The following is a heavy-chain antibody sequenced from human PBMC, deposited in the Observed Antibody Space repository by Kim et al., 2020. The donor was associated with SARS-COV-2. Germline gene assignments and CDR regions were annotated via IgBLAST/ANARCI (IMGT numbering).Heavy chain of an antibody. D-gene: IGHD3-16*01. CDR3: ARFTFGGVLNGFDP. J-gene: IGHJ5*02. Sequence: GGSLRLSCAASGFTFSSYWMSWVRQAPGKGLEWVANITQDGSEKYYVDSVKGRFTISRDNAKNSLYLQMNSLRAEDTAVYYCARFTFGGVLNGFDPWGQGTLVTVSS. CDR1: GFTFSSYW. CDR2: ITQDGSEK. V-gene: IGHV3-7*01.